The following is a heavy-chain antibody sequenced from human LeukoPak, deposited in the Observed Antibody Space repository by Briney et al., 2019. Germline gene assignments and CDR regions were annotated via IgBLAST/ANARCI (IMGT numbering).Heavy chain of an antibody. CDR1: GFTFSSYG. Sequence: GGTLRLSCAASGFTFSSYGMSWVRQAPGKGLEWVSIIYSGGSTFYADSVKGRFTISRDNSKNTLYLQMNSLRAEDTAVYYCARGGSYLSAFDIWGQGTMVTVSS. D-gene: IGHD1-26*01. CDR3: ARGGSYLSAFDI. V-gene: IGHV3-53*01. J-gene: IGHJ3*02. CDR2: IYSGGST.